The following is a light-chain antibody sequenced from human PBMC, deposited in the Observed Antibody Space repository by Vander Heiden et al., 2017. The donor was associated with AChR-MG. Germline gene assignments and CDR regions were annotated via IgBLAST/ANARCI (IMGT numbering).Light chain of an antibody. J-gene: IGKJ1*01. Sequence: EIVLTQSPGTLSSSPGERATLSCRASQSVNSNYLAWYQQKPGQAPRLLISGASGRATGIPDRFSGSGSGTDFTLTISRLEPEDFAVYYCQQYSSSLWTFGQGTKVEVK. CDR1: QSVNSNY. CDR3: QQYSSSLWT. CDR2: GAS. V-gene: IGKV3-20*01.